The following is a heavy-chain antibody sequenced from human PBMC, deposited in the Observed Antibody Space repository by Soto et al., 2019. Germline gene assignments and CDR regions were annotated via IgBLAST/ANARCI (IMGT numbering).Heavy chain of an antibody. D-gene: IGHD2-2*01. CDR2: IYHSGSA. CDR3: ARVPDR. J-gene: IGHJ5*02. Sequence: SETLSLTCLVSGDSIKTNYWWAWVRQPPGQGLEWIGEIYHSGSAIYTPSLKSRVTLSLDESKNEFSLNVDSVTAADTAVYYCARVPDRWGQGTLVTVSS. V-gene: IGHV4-4*02. CDR1: GDSIKTNYW.